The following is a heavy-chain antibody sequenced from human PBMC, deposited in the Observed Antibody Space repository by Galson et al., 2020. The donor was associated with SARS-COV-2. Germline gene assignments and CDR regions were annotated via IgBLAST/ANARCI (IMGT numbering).Heavy chain of an antibody. Sequence: GGSLRLSCAASGFTFSKYAMSWVRQAPGKGLEWVSAISGSGDTTYYADSVKGRFTISRDNSKNTLFLQMNSLTAEDTAVYYCAKGSVVLASSWGQGIVVTVSS. CDR3: AKGSVVLASS. CDR1: GFTFSKYA. J-gene: IGHJ5*02. CDR2: ISGSGDTT. V-gene: IGHV3-23*01. D-gene: IGHD2-21*01.